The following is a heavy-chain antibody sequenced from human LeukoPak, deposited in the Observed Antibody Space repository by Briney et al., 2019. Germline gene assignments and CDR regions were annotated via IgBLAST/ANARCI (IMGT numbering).Heavy chain of an antibody. CDR3: ARTTAFDY. CDR1: GFTLSSYW. D-gene: IGHD1-1*01. Sequence: GGSLRLSCAASGFTLSSYWMRWVCQAPGKGVEWVANIKQDGSEKYYVDSVKGRFTISRDNAKNSLYLQMNSLRAEDTAVYYCARTTAFDYWGQGTLVTVSS. J-gene: IGHJ4*02. CDR2: IKQDGSEK. V-gene: IGHV3-7*01.